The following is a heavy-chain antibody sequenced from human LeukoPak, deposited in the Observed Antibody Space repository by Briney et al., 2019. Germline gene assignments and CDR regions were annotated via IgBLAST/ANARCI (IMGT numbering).Heavy chain of an antibody. CDR2: IYSGGST. CDR1: GFTVSSNY. CDR3: ARVGDYSSFDY. Sequence: GGSLRLSCAASGFTVSSNYMSWVRQAPGKGLEWVSVIYSGGSTYCADSVKGRFTISRHNSKNTLYLQMNSLRAEDTAVYYCARVGDYSSFDYWGQGTLVTVSS. D-gene: IGHD4-17*01. V-gene: IGHV3-53*04. J-gene: IGHJ4*02.